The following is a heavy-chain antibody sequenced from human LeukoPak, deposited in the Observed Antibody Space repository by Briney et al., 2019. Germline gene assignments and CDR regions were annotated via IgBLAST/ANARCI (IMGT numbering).Heavy chain of an antibody. Sequence: ASVTVSCKTSGYTFTGYYMHWVRQAPGQGLEWMGWIYPNSGGTKYAQKFQGRVTMTRDTSISTAYMELSRLRSDDTAVYYCARDQRSGYSGYDYYYYYYMDVWGKGTTVTVSS. CDR2: IYPNSGGT. CDR3: ARDQRSGYSGYDYYYYYYMDV. CDR1: GYTFTGYY. J-gene: IGHJ6*03. D-gene: IGHD5-12*01. V-gene: IGHV1-2*02.